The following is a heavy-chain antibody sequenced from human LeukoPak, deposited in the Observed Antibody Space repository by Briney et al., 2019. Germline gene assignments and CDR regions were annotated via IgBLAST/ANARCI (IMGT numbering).Heavy chain of an antibody. D-gene: IGHD6-13*01. CDR1: GFTFRSYA. V-gene: IGHV3-23*01. Sequence: GGSLRLSCAASGFTFRSYAMNWVRQAPGKGLEWVSVISGSGSSTYYADSVKGRFTISRDNSKNTLYLQMNSLRAEDTAVYYCAASFGPVIAAAGTGADWGQGTLVTVSS. CDR2: ISGSGSST. CDR3: AASFGPVIAAAGTGAD. J-gene: IGHJ4*02.